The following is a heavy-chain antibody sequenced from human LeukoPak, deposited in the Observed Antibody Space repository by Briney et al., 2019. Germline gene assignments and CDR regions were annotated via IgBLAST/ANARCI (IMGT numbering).Heavy chain of an antibody. CDR3: ARDAYYYGSGLDYYYYMDV. J-gene: IGHJ6*03. D-gene: IGHD3-10*01. CDR2: ISSSSSYI. Sequence: GGSLRLSCAASGFTFSSYSMNWVRQAPGKGLEWVSSISSSSSYIYCADSVKGRFTISRDNAKNSLYLQMNSLRAEDTAVYYCARDAYYYGSGLDYYYYMDVWGKGTTVTISS. CDR1: GFTFSSYS. V-gene: IGHV3-21*01.